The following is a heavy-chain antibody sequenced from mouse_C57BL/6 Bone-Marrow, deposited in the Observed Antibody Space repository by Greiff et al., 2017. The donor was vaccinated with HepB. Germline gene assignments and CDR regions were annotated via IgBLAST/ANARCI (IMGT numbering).Heavy chain of an antibody. Sequence: EVMLVESGGGLVKPGGSLKLSCAASGFTFSDYGMHWVRQAPEKGLEWVAYISSGSSTIYYADTVKGRFTISRDNAKNTLFLQMTSLRSEDTAMYYCARHYGYDLYYFDYWGQGTTLTVSS. CDR3: ARHYGYDLYYFDY. J-gene: IGHJ2*01. CDR1: GFTFSDYG. CDR2: ISSGSSTI. V-gene: IGHV5-17*01. D-gene: IGHD2-2*01.